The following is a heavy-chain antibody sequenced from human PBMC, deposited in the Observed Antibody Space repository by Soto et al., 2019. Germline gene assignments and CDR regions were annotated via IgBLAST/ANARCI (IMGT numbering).Heavy chain of an antibody. D-gene: IGHD2-2*01. CDR3: ARVLKWYVVPADTGY. CDR2: ISTYNGNT. V-gene: IGHV1-18*01. CDR1: GYTFTSYG. J-gene: IGHJ4*02. Sequence: GASVKVSCKASGYTFTSYGISWVRQAPGQGLEWMGWISTYNGNTNYAQKLQGRVTMTTDTSTSTAYMELSSLRSDDTAVYYCARVLKWYVVPADTGYWGQGTLVTVSS.